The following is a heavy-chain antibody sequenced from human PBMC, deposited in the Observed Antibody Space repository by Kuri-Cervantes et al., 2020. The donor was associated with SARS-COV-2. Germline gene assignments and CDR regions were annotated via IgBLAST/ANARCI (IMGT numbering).Heavy chain of an antibody. D-gene: IGHD6-19*01. CDR1: GYSISSGYY. CDR3: SRTKTAVAGTVFYFDY. Sequence: ESLKISCTVSGYSISSGYYWGWIRQPPGKGLEWIGSIYHSGSTYYNPSLKSRVTIPVDASKNQFSLKLSSVTAADTAVYYCSRTKTAVAGTVFYFDYWGQGTLVTVSS. V-gene: IGHV4-38-2*02. CDR2: IYHSGST. J-gene: IGHJ4*02.